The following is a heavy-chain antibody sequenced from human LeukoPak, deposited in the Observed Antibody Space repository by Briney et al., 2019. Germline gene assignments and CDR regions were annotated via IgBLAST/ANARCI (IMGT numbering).Heavy chain of an antibody. CDR2: ISYDGINK. D-gene: IGHD3-9*01. V-gene: IGHV3-30*04. Sequence: GGSLRLSCAASGFTFSNYAMHWVRQAPGKGLEWVAVISYDGINKYYADSVTGRFTISRDNSKNTLYLQMNSLRAEDTAVYYCARYPYYDILTGYSLYGMDVWGKGTTVTVSS. CDR3: ARYPYYDILTGYSLYGMDV. CDR1: GFTFSNYA. J-gene: IGHJ6*04.